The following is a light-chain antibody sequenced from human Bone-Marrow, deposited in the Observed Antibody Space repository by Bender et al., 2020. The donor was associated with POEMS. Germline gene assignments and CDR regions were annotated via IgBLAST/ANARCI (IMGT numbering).Light chain of an antibody. J-gene: IGLJ3*02. CDR3: QSYDRSLSAWV. Sequence: QSVLTQPPSVSGAPGQRVTVSCTGSTSNIGAGYDVHWYQQLPGTAPKLLIYVNTNRPLGVPDRFSGSKSGTSASLAITGLQAEDEADYYCQSYDRSLSAWVFGGGTKLTVL. CDR1: TSNIGAGYD. CDR2: VNT. V-gene: IGLV1-40*01.